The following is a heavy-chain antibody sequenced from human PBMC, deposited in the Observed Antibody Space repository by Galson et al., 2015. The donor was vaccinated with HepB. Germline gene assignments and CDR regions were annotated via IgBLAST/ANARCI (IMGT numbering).Heavy chain of an antibody. Sequence: ETLSLTCTVSGGSISSYYWSWIRQPAGKGLEWIGRIYTSGSTNYNPSLKSRVTMSVDTSKNQFSLKLSSVPAADTAVYYYARDLDNYDFWSGYFDYYYYYYMDVWGKGTTVTVSS. D-gene: IGHD3-3*01. CDR2: IYTSGST. V-gene: IGHV4-4*07. CDR3: ARDLDNYDFWSGYFDYYYYYYMDV. J-gene: IGHJ6*03. CDR1: GGSISSYY.